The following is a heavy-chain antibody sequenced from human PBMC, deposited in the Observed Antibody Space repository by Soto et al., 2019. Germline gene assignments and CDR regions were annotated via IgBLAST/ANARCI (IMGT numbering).Heavy chain of an antibody. CDR1: GGSISSDNYF. CDR3: ARSGGAWLLLPFDA. Sequence: SETLSLTCTVSGGSISSDNYFWSWIRQHPGKGLEWIGYIDYIGRAYYNPSLKSRVTTSVDTSKNQFSLRLSSVTVADTAVYYCARSGGAWLLLPFDAWGQGTMVTVSS. D-gene: IGHD3-22*01. CDR2: IDYIGRA. V-gene: IGHV4-31*03. J-gene: IGHJ3*01.